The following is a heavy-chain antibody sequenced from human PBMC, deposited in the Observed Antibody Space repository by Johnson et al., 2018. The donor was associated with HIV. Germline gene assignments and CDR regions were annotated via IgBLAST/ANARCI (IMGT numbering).Heavy chain of an antibody. CDR3: AKVGDSPDAFDI. J-gene: IGHJ3*02. D-gene: IGHD3-16*01. CDR1: GFTFSDHW. CDR2: INGDGTGS. Sequence: VQLVESGGGVVQPGRSLRLSCGASGFTFSDHWMQWVRQVPGKGLVWVSRINGDGTGSTYADSVKGRFTIARDNAKNTLYLEMKSLRREDTAVYYCAKVGDSPDAFDIWGQGTMVTVSS. V-gene: IGHV3-74*02.